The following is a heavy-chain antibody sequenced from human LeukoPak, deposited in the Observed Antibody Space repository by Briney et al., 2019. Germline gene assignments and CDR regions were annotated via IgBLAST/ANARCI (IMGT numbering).Heavy chain of an antibody. CDR1: GFTFSSYG. J-gene: IGHJ4*02. V-gene: IGHV3-30*03. D-gene: IGHD3-22*01. Sequence: PGGSLRLSCAASGFTFSSYGMHWVRQAPGKGLEWVAVISYDGSNKYYADSVKGRFTISRDNSKNTLYLQMNSLRAEDTAVYYCATLTDTMIADFDYWGQGTLVTVSS. CDR2: ISYDGSNK. CDR3: ATLTDTMIADFDY.